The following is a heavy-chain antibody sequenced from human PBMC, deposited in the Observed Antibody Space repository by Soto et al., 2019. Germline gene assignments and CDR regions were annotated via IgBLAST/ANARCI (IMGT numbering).Heavy chain of an antibody. J-gene: IGHJ6*02. V-gene: IGHV3-30-3*01. CDR1: GFTFSSYA. Sequence: GGSLRLSCAASGFTFSSYAMHWVRQAPGKGLEWVAVISYDGSNKYYADSVKGRFTISRDNSKNTLYLQMNSLRAEDTAVYYCARDARGYSGYDSLFEYYYYYGMDVWGQGTTVTVSS. CDR3: ARDARGYSGYDSLFEYYYYYGMDV. CDR2: ISYDGSNK. D-gene: IGHD5-12*01.